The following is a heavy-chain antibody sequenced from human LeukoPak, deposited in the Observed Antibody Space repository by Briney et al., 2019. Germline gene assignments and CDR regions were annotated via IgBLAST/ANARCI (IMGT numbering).Heavy chain of an antibody. CDR2: ISTSGST. CDR3: AREGYYYGSGSYQPYYYYYMDV. J-gene: IGHJ6*03. D-gene: IGHD3-10*01. CDR1: GGSISSYY. V-gene: IGHV4-4*07. Sequence: PSETLSLTCTVSGGSISSYYWSWIRQPAGKGLESIGHISTSGSTNYNPSLKSRVTMSVDTSKNQFSLKLSSVTAADTAVYYCAREGYYYGSGSYQPYYYYYMDVWGKGTTVTISS.